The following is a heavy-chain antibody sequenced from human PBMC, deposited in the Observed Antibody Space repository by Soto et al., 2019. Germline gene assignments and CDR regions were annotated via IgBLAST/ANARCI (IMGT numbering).Heavy chain of an antibody. J-gene: IGHJ4*02. V-gene: IGHV4-59*08. D-gene: IGHD3-3*01. Sequence: QVQLQESGPGLVKPSETLSLTCSVSGGSIGSFYWSWIRQPPGKGLGWIGYIYYSGSTNYNPSLKSRVTISVDTSTNQFSLKLSSVTAADTAVYYCARGGWRQIDYWGQGTLVTVSS. CDR1: GGSIGSFY. CDR3: ARGGWRQIDY. CDR2: IYYSGST.